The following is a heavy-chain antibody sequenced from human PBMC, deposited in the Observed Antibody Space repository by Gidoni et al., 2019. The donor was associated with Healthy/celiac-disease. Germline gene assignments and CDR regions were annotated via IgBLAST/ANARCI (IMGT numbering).Heavy chain of an antibody. Sequence: VSCKASGGTFSSYAISWVRQAPGQGLEWMGGIIPIFGTANYAQKFQGRVTITADESTSTAYMELSSLRSEDTAVYYCARGDYYNSSGRFDYWGQGTLVTVSS. CDR3: ARGDYYNSSGRFDY. V-gene: IGHV1-69*01. CDR2: IIPIFGTA. CDR1: GGTFSSYA. D-gene: IGHD3-22*01. J-gene: IGHJ4*02.